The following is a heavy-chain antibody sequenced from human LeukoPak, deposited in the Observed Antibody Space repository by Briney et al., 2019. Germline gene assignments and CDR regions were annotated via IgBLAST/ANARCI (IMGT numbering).Heavy chain of an antibody. D-gene: IGHD1-26*01. CDR2: IYSGGST. J-gene: IGHJ6*02. CDR1: GFTVSSNY. Sequence: GGSLRLSCAASGFTVSSNYMSWVRQAPGKGLEWVSVIYSGGSTYYADSVKGRFTISRDNSKNTLYLQMGSLRAEDMAVHYCVRATGTYAGDYYGMDVWGQGTTVTVSS. CDR3: VRATGTYAGDYYGMDV. V-gene: IGHV3-66*01.